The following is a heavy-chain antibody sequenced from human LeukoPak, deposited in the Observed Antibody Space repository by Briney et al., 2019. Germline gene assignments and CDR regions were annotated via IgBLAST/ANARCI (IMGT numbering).Heavy chain of an antibody. CDR2: IIPIFGTA. V-gene: IGHV1-69*13. J-gene: IGHJ4*02. Sequence: ASVKVSCKASGGTFSSYAISWERQAPGQGLEWMGGIIPIFGTANYAQKFQGRVTITADESTSTAYMELSSLRSEDTAVYYCARENPNYDILTGYYICGHSGFDYWGQGTLVTVSS. CDR1: GGTFSSYA. D-gene: IGHD3-9*01. CDR3: ARENPNYDILTGYYICGHSGFDY.